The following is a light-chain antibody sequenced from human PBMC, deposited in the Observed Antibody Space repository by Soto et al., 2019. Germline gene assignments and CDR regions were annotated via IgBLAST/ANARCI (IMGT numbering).Light chain of an antibody. J-gene: IGKJ5*01. Sequence: DIVLTQCPGTLSLSPGERATLSCRASQSVXSSYLAWYQQNPGQAPRLLXDGASSRATGIPDRLSGSGSGTDFTLTISRLEPEYFAVHYCQQYGSSTITFGQGTRLEIK. V-gene: IGKV3-20*01. CDR3: QQYGSSTIT. CDR1: QSVXSSY. CDR2: GAS.